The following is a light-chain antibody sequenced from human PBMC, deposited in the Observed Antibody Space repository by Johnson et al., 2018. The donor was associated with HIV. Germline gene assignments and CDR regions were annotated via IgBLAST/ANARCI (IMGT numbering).Light chain of an antibody. Sequence: QSVLTQPPSVSAAPGQEVTISCSGSYSNIGSNYVSWYQQLPGTVPKLLIYDNNKRPSGIPDRFSGSKSGTSATLGITGLQTGDEADYYCGTWDSGLGAHYIFGTGTKVTVL. CDR2: DNN. V-gene: IGLV1-51*01. J-gene: IGLJ1*01. CDR3: GTWDSGLGAHYI. CDR1: YSNIGSNY.